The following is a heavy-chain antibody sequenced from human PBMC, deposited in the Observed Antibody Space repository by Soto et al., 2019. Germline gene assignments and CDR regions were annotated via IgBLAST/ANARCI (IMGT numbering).Heavy chain of an antibody. CDR3: AHRKTTITVATYFDL. CDR2: LYWDGDK. D-gene: IGHD6-19*01. V-gene: IGHV2-5*02. CDR1: GFSVTNSGEG. J-gene: IGHJ4*02. Sequence: QITLKESCPTLVKPTQTLTLTCTFSGFSVTNSGEGVGWIRQPPGKALEWLATLYWDGDKRYSPSLRKRASVSTDTSKSQVVLTMTDMGPEDTGTYFCAHRKTTITVATYFDLWGQGTLVTVS.